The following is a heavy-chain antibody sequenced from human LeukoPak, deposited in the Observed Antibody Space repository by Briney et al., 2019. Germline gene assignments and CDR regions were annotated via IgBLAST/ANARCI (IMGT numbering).Heavy chain of an antibody. D-gene: IGHD1-26*01. J-gene: IGHJ3*02. CDR3: ARRHTSGSYYWEGAFDI. V-gene: IGHV4-39*07. CDR2: IYYSGST. Sequence: SETLSLTCTVPGGSISSSSYYWGWIRQPPGKGLEWIGSIYYSGSTYYNPSLKSRVTISVDTSKNQFSLKLSSVTAADTAVYYCARRHTSGSYYWEGAFDIWGQGTMVTVSS. CDR1: GGSISSSSYY.